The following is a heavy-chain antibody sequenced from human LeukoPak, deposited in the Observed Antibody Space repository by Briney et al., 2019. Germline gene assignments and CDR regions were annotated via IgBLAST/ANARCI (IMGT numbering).Heavy chain of an antibody. V-gene: IGHV3-7*01. Sequence: GGSLRLSCAASGFTFSTYWMTWVRQAPGKGLEWIASIKPDGSEKYYVDSVKGRFTISRDNAKNSLYLQLNSLRAEDTAMYYCARDDYGDYFFDFWGQGTLVTVSS. CDR2: IKPDGSEK. CDR3: ARDDYGDYFFDF. J-gene: IGHJ4*02. CDR1: GFTFSTYW. D-gene: IGHD4-17*01.